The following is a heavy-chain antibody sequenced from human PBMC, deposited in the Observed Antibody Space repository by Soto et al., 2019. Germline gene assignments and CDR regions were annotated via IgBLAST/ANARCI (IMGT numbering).Heavy chain of an antibody. CDR1: GGTFSSYA. J-gene: IGHJ6*02. V-gene: IGHV1-69*12. CDR3: AGPPELTRIYYYYGMDV. Sequence: QVQLVQSGAEVKKPGSSVKVSCKASGGTFSSYAISWVRLAPGQGLEWMGGIIPIFGTANYAQKFQGRVTITADESTSTAYMELSSLRSEDTAVYYCAGPPELTRIYYYYGMDVWGHGTTVTVSS. CDR2: IIPIFGTA. D-gene: IGHD1-7*01.